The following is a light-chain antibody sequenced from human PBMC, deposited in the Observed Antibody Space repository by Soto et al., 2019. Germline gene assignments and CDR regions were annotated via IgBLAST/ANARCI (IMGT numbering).Light chain of an antibody. J-gene: IGLJ1*01. V-gene: IGLV2-14*01. Sequence: QPALTQPASVSGSPGQSITISCTGARSDVGGNNYVSWYQKYPGKAPKLMVCDVSNRPSGVSNRFSGSKSGHTASLTLSGRQAEDEADYYFISFTGTSYVFGTGTKLTVL. CDR1: RSDVGGNNY. CDR3: ISFTGTSYV. CDR2: DVS.